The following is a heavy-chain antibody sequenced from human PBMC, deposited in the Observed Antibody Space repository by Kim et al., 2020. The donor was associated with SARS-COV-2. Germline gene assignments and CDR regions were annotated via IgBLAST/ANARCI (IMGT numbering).Heavy chain of an antibody. J-gene: IGHJ4*02. Sequence: GGSLRLSCAASGFTFSSYAMTWVRQAPGKGLEWLSSISGLGDYTYHADSVKGRFTISRDNSKNTLYLQMNSLRDEDTAVYHCARQSGISGKIVAAATAFDYWGQGILVAVSS. CDR2: ISGLGDYT. CDR1: GFTFSSYA. D-gene: IGHD2-2*01. CDR3: ARQSGISGKIVAAATAFDY. V-gene: IGHV3-23*01.